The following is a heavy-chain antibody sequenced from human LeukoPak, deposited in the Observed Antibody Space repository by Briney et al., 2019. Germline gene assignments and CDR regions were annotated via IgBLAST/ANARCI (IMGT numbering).Heavy chain of an antibody. CDR3: ARVCSSSSCSPDYHYYYMDV. CDR2: INPNSGGT. Sequence: ASVKVSCKASGYTFTGYYIHWVRQAPGQGLEWMGWINPNSGGTNYAQKFQGRVTMTRDTSISTAYMELSRLRSDDTAVYYCARVCSSSSCSPDYHYYYMDVWGKGTTVTVSS. V-gene: IGHV1-2*02. J-gene: IGHJ6*03. CDR1: GYTFTGYY. D-gene: IGHD2-2*01.